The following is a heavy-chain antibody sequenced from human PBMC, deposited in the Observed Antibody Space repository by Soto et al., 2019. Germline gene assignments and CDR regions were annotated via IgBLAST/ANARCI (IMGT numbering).Heavy chain of an antibody. D-gene: IGHD5-12*01. J-gene: IGHJ4*02. CDR3: ARVGMSGFFDY. Sequence: SETLSLTCTVSGGSISSYYWSWIRQPPGKGLEWIGYIYYSGSTNYNPSLKSRVTISVDTSKNQFSLKLSSVTAADTAVYYCARVGMSGFFDYWGQGTLVTVSS. CDR1: GGSISSYY. V-gene: IGHV4-59*01. CDR2: IYYSGST.